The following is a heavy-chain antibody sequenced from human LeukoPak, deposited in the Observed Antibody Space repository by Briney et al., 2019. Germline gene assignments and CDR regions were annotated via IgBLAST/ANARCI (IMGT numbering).Heavy chain of an antibody. Sequence: ASVKVSCKASGYTFTSYYMHWVRQATGQGLEWMGIINPSGGSTSYAQKFQGRVTMTRDMSTSTVYMELSSLISDDTAVYYCARVDTVNYYYYMDVWGKGTPVTVSS. CDR2: INPSGGST. CDR3: ARVDTVNYYYYMDV. J-gene: IGHJ6*03. V-gene: IGHV1-46*01. D-gene: IGHD5-18*01. CDR1: GYTFTSYY.